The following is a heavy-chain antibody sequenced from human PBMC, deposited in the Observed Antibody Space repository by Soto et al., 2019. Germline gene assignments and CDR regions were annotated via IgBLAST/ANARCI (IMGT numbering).Heavy chain of an antibody. Sequence: VASVKVSCKASGYTFTSYDINWVRQATGQGLEWMGWMNPNSGNTGYAQKFQGRVTMTRNTSISTAYMELSSLRSEDTAVYYCARGDLSWGYSYGPIWGQGTLVTVSS. D-gene: IGHD5-18*01. V-gene: IGHV1-8*01. J-gene: IGHJ4*02. CDR2: MNPNSGNT. CDR1: GYTFTSYD. CDR3: ARGDLSWGYSYGPI.